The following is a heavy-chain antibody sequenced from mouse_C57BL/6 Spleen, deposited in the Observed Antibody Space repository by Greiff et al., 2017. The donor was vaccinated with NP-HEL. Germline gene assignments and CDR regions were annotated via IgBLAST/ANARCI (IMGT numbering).Heavy chain of an antibody. CDR3: ARSDSNYVWFAY. CDR1: GYTFTSYW. D-gene: IGHD2-5*01. V-gene: IGHV1-69*01. CDR2: IDPSDSYT. J-gene: IGHJ3*01. Sequence: QVQLQQSGAELVMPGASVKLSCKASGYTFTSYWMHWVKQRPGQGLEWIGEIDPSDSYTNYNQKFKGKSTLTVDKSSSTAYMQLSSLTSEDSAVYYCARSDSNYVWFAYWGQGTLVTVSA.